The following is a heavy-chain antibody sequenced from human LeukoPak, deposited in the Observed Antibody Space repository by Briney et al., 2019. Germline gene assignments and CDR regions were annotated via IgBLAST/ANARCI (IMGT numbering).Heavy chain of an antibody. CDR2: INPNSGGT. D-gene: IGHD6-19*01. CDR3: ARGAASGPRYYYYYYMDV. J-gene: IGHJ6*03. V-gene: IGHV1-2*02. CDR1: GYTFTGYY. Sequence: ASVKVSCKASGYTFTGYYMHWVRQAPGQGLEWMGWINPNSGGTNYAQKFQGRVTMTRDTSISTAYMELSRLRSDDTAVYYCARGAASGPRYYYYYYMDVWGKGTTVTVSS.